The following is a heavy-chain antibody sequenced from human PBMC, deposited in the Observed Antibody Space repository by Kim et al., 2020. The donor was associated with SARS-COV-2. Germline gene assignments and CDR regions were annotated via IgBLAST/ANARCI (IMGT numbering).Heavy chain of an antibody. CDR1: GDSVSRSKYF. V-gene: IGHV4-61*01. CDR2: IYYYSGST. D-gene: IGHD6-13*01. J-gene: IGHJ2*01. CDR3: AKEGESSSLTF. Sequence: SETLSLTCSVSGDSVSRSKYFWSWIRQAPGKGLEWIGYIYYYSGSTDYSPSLKSRVTISVDTSKNQFSLRLTSVTAADTAVYYCAKEGESSSLTFWGLG.